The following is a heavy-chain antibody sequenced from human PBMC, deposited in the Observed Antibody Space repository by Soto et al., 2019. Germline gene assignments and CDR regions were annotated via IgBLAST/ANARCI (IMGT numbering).Heavy chain of an antibody. CDR3: ARHGERTIRSLNWFDP. J-gene: IGHJ5*02. V-gene: IGHV4-4*02. CDR1: GGSISSSNW. D-gene: IGHD4-17*01. Sequence: PSETLSLTCAVSGGSISSSNWWSWVRQPPGKGLEWIGEIYHSGSTYYNPSLKSRVTISVDTSKNQFSLKLSSVTAADTAMYYCARHGERTIRSLNWFDPWGQGTLVTVSS. CDR2: IYHSGST.